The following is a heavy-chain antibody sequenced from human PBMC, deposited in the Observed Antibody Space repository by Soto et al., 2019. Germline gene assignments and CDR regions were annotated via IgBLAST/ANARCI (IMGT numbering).Heavy chain of an antibody. Sequence: ASVKVSCKASGYTFTSYGISWVRQAPGQGLEWMGWISAYNGNTNYAQKLQGRVTMTTDTSTSTAYMELRSLRSDDTAVYYCARGKCTNGVCYSVYWFDPWGQGTLVTVSS. CDR3: ARGKCTNGVCYSVYWFDP. CDR2: ISAYNGNT. D-gene: IGHD2-8*01. J-gene: IGHJ5*02. CDR1: GYTFTSYG. V-gene: IGHV1-18*01.